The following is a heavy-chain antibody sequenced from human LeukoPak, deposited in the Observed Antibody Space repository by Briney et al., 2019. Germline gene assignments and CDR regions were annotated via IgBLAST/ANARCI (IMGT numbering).Heavy chain of an antibody. V-gene: IGHV3-23*01. CDR1: GFTLSKYA. CDR3: ARGKDHDFWNPFDH. Sequence: PGGSPRLSCAASGFTLSKYAMNWVRQAPGKGLEWVSGIDGSGGRPPSADSVKGRFTISRDISKNTLYLQMDSLRAEDTAAYYCARGKDHDFWNPFDHWGQGTLVTVSS. J-gene: IGHJ4*02. CDR2: IDGSGGRP. D-gene: IGHD3-3*01.